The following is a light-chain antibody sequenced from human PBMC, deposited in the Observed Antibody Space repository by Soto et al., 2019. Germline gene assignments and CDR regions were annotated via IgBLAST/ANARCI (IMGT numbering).Light chain of an antibody. CDR2: DAS. V-gene: IGKV3D-20*02. CDR3: QHQGT. J-gene: IGKJ5*01. Sequence: EIVMTQSPATLSVSPGEGVTLSCRASQTVPSRIAWYQQKPGQAPSLLIYDASSRATGIPDRFSGSGSGTDFTLTISRLEPEDFAVYYCQHQGTFGQGTRLEIK. CDR1: QTVPSR.